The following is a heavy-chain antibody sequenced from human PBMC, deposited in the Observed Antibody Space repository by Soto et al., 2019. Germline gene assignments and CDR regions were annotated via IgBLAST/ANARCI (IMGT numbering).Heavy chain of an antibody. V-gene: IGHV4-4*02. CDR3: VRNGYYSLDV. CDR2: VYHSGAT. Sequence: QVQLQESGPGLVRPSGTLSLTCAVSGDSIIGTGWWSLVRQSPGKGLDWIGEVYHSGATNYNPSLKSRVTISVDTSRNQFSLNLGSVTAADTAVYYCVRNGYYSLDVWGQGTTVTVSS. J-gene: IGHJ6*02. D-gene: IGHD3-22*01. CDR1: GDSIIGTGW.